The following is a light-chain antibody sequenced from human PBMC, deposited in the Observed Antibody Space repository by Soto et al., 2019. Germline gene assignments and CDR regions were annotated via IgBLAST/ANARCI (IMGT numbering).Light chain of an antibody. CDR2: GTS. Sequence: EIVLTQSPGTLYLSPGERATLSCRASQSLRSNHLGWYLAWNQQNPGQTPRLLIYGTSSRATGIPDRFSGSGSGTDFTLTISRLEPEDFAVYYCHQYGSSHPITFGQGTRLEIK. V-gene: IGKV3-20*01. J-gene: IGKJ5*01. CDR3: HQYGSSHPIT. CDR1: QSLRSNHLGWY.